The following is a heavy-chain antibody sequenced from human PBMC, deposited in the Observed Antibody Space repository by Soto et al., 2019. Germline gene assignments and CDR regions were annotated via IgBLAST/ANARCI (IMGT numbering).Heavy chain of an antibody. J-gene: IGHJ2*01. CDR3: ARVRSGYDWGGWYFDL. CDR2: INSSGSTI. Sequence: PGGSLRLSCVASGFSFSDDSMSWVRQAPGKGLEWVSFINSSGSTIYYADSVKGRFTISKDNAKNTLYLQMNSLRAEDTAVYYCARVRSGYDWGGWYFDLWGRGTLVTVSS. V-gene: IGHV3-11*01. CDR1: GFSFSDDS. D-gene: IGHD5-12*01.